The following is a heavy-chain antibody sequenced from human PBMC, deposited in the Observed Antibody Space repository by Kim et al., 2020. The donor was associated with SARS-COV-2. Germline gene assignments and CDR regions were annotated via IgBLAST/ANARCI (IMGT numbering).Heavy chain of an antibody. Sequence: GGSLRLSCAASGFTFDDYAMQWVRQAPGKGLEWVSGMSWNSGSIGYADSVKGRFTISRDNAKNSLYLQMNSLRAEDTALYYCAKALWFRELLSPIVDSWGQGTLVTVSS. CDR2: MSWNSGSI. J-gene: IGHJ4*02. V-gene: IGHV3-9*01. CDR1: GFTFDDYA. D-gene: IGHD3-10*01. CDR3: AKALWFRELLSPIVDS.